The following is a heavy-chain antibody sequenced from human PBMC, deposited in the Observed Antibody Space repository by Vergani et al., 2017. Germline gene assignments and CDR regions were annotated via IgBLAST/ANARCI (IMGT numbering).Heavy chain of an antibody. V-gene: IGHV3-66*02. J-gene: IGHJ6*02. D-gene: IGHD5-12*01. CDR2: IYSGGST. CDR1: GFTVSSKY. CDR3: ARDIIVATIRIDGMDV. Sequence: EVQLVESGGGLVQPGGSLRLSCAASGFTVSSKYMSWVRQAPGKGLEWGSVIYSGGSTYYGDSVKGRFTISRDNSKNTLYLQRNSLRAEDTAVYYRARDIIVATIRIDGMDVWGQGTTVTVSS.